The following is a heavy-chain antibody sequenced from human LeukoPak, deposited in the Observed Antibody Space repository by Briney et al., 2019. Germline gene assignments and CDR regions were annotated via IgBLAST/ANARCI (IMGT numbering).Heavy chain of an antibody. D-gene: IGHD3-22*01. CDR2: IYPGDSDI. CDR3: ARHSGLASDLDV. V-gene: IGHV5-51*01. Sequence: GESLKISCKGSGYSFTYYWIGWGGQMAGESLEWMGIIYPGDSDIRYSPSFQGQVTISADKSISTAYLQWSSLQASDTAMYYCARHSGLASDLDVWGKGTTVTISS. J-gene: IGHJ6*04. CDR1: GYSFTYYW.